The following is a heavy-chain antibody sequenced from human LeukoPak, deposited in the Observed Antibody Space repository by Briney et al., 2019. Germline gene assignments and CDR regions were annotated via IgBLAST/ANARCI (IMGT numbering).Heavy chain of an antibody. V-gene: IGHV4-61*02. CDR2: IYTSGST. CDR1: GGSISSGSYY. J-gene: IGHJ4*02. CDR3: ARDTALIITPGGPDY. Sequence: PSQTLSLTCTVSGGSISSGSYYWSWIRQPAGKRLEWIGRIYTSGSTNYNPSLKSRVTISVDTSKNQFSLKLSSVTAADTAVYYCARDTALIITPGGPDYWGRGTLITVSS. D-gene: IGHD3-10*01.